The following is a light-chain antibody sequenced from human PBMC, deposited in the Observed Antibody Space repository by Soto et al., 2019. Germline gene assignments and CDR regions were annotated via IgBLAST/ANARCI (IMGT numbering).Light chain of an antibody. Sequence: IGLKKSPATLSLYKGERATLSCRASQNVSSYLAWYQQKPGQAPRLLIYDASNRATGIPARFSGSGSGTDFTLTISSLEPEDFAVYYCQQRSNWPWTFGQGTMVDIK. J-gene: IGKJ1*01. CDR3: QQRSNWPWT. CDR2: DAS. V-gene: IGKV3-11*01. CDR1: QNVSSY.